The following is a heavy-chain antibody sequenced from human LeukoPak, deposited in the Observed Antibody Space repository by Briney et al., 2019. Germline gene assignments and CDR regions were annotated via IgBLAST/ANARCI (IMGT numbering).Heavy chain of an antibody. CDR3: ARGSSSDWPLDY. V-gene: IGHV1-3*01. CDR2: IDADNGDT. CDR1: VSIFSNYV. Sequence: ASETVSCKGTVSIFSNYVIHWVRHAPGQTFGWMGWIDADNGDTRSSQKFQGRVTISRDTSASTAHMELSSLRSEDTAVYYCARGSSSDWPLDYWGQGTLVTVSS. J-gene: IGHJ4*02. D-gene: IGHD6-19*01.